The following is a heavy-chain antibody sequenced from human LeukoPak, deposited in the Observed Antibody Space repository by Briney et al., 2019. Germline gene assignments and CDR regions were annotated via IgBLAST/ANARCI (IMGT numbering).Heavy chain of an antibody. CDR1: GFTFSSYA. Sequence: GGSLRLSCAASGFTFSSYAMHWVRQAPGKGLEWVAVISYDGSNKYYADSVKGRFTISRDNSKNTLYLQMNSLRAEDTAVYYCANDAVAHAFDIWGQGTMVTVSS. CDR3: ANDAVAHAFDI. D-gene: IGHD6-19*01. V-gene: IGHV3-30-3*02. CDR2: ISYDGSNK. J-gene: IGHJ3*02.